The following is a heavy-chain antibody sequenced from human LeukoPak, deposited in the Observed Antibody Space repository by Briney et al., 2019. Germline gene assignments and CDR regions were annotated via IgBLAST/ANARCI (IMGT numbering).Heavy chain of an antibody. Sequence: GGSLRLSCAPSGFTFSSYWMSWVRQAPGKGLEWVANIKQDGSEKYYVDSVKGRFTISRDNAKNSLYLQMNSLRAEDTAVYYCAREGNSWFDYWGQGTLVTVSS. CDR3: AREGNSWFDY. CDR2: IKQDGSEK. CDR1: GFTFSSYW. D-gene: IGHD6-13*01. J-gene: IGHJ4*02. V-gene: IGHV3-7*01.